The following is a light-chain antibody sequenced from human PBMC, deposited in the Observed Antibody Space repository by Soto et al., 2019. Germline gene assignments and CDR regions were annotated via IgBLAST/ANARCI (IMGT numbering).Light chain of an antibody. CDR1: QNINNY. J-gene: IGKJ5*01. Sequence: DIQMTQSPSSLSASVLDRVTITCQASQNINNYLNWYQQKPGRAPKLLIYDASNLEAGVPSRFRGSGSGTDFTLTISSLQPEDFATYYCQQSYSTPITFGQGTRLEIK. V-gene: IGKV1-39*01. CDR3: QQSYSTPIT. CDR2: DAS.